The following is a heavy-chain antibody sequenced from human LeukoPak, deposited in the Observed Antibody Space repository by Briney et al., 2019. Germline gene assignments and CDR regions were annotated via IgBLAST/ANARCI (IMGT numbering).Heavy chain of an antibody. V-gene: IGHV1-2*02. Sequence: ASLKVSCKASGYTFTDYYMHWVRQAPGQGLEWMGWINVNRGGTNYTQRFQGRVTMTRDTSITTAYMELSRLKSDDTAVYYCARRYCSSTSCYYFDYWGQGTLVTVSS. CDR3: ARRYCSSTSCYYFDY. CDR1: GYTFTDYY. CDR2: INVNRGGT. J-gene: IGHJ4*02. D-gene: IGHD2-2*01.